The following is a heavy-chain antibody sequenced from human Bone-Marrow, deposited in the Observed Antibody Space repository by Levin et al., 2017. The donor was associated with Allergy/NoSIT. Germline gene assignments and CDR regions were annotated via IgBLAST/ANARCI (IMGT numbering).Heavy chain of an antibody. CDR3: GRAAVAGTPPRY. CDR1: GFTFSSYE. CDR2: ISGSGYTI. V-gene: IGHV3-48*03. D-gene: IGHD6-19*01. Sequence: GGSLRLSCAASGFTFSSYEMNWVRQAPGRGLEWVSYISGSGYTIYYADSVKGRFTISRDNAKNSLYLQMDSLRAEDTAVYYCGRAAVAGTPPRYWGQGTLVPVSS. J-gene: IGHJ4*02.